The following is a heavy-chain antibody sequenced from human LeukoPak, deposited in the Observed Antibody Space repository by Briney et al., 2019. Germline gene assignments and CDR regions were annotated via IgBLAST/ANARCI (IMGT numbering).Heavy chain of an antibody. V-gene: IGHV4-61*01. D-gene: IGHD3-10*01. Sequence: PSETLSLTCTVSGGSFSNSNYCWSWIRQPPGKGLEYIGCFSDSGTTDYNPSLRSRVTISIDTSKNQFSLRLTSVTPADTAFYYCARTYYASGNYWATFGYWGQGTLVTVSS. J-gene: IGHJ4*02. CDR1: GGSFSNSNYC. CDR3: ARTYYASGNYWATFGY. CDR2: FSDSGTT.